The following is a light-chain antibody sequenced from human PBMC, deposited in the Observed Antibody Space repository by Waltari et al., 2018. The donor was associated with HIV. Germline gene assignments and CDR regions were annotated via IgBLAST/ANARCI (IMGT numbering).Light chain of an antibody. CDR2: AAS. V-gene: IGKV1-12*01. CDR1: QDISRW. J-gene: IGKJ2*01. CDR3: QQANSFPYT. Sequence: DIQMTQSPSSVSASVGDRVTITCRASQDISRWLAWYQQKPGKAPKLLIYAASTLQGGVPSRFSGSGSGTEFTLTINSLQPEDFATYYCQQANSFPYTFGQGTKLDIK.